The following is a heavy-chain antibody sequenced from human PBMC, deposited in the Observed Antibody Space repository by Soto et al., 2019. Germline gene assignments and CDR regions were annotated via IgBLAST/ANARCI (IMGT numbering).Heavy chain of an antibody. D-gene: IGHD6-6*01. J-gene: IGHJ6*02. CDR1: GYTFTTYD. CDR3: ARQGRPYSGSGYYYGMDV. V-gene: IGHV1-8*01. CDR2: MNPSTGNS. Sequence: ASVKVSCKASGYTFTTYDIHWVRQATGQGLEWMGWMNPSTGNSRFAQQFLGRVTMTRDTSISTAYMELSGLRSDDTAIYYCARQGRPYSGSGYYYGMDVWGQGTTVTV.